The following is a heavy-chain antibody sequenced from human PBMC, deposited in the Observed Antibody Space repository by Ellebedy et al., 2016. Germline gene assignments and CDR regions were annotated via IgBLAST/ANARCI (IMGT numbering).Heavy chain of an antibody. J-gene: IGHJ4*02. V-gene: IGHV1-69*04. CDR2: IIPILGIA. D-gene: IGHD4-17*01. CDR3: AREHGYGDPPGSYYFDY. Sequence: ASVKVSCKASGGTFSSYAISWVRQAPGQGLEWMGRIIPILGIANYAQKFQGRVTITADKSTSTAYMELSSLRSEDTAVYYCAREHGYGDPPGSYYFDYWGQGTLVTVSS. CDR1: GGTFSSYA.